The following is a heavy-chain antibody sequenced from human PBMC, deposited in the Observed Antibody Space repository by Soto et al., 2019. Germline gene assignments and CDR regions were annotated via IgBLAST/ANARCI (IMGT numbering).Heavy chain of an antibody. J-gene: IGHJ4*02. CDR3: ASTYGSGSSLFDY. CDR1: GFTFSSYW. D-gene: IGHD3-10*01. CDR2: IKQDGREK. Sequence: ESGGGLVQPGGSLRLSCAASGFTFSSYWMSWVRQAPGKGLEWVANIKQDGREKYYVDSVKGRFTISRDNAKNSLYLQMNSLRAEDTAVYYCASTYGSGSSLFDYWGQGTLVTVSS. V-gene: IGHV3-7*05.